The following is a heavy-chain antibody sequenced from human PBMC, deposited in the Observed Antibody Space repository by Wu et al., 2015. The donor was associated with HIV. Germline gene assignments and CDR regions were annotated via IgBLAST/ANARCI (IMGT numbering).Heavy chain of an antibody. Sequence: QVQLVQSGAEVKKPGSSVKVSCKASGGTFSSYAISWVRQAPGQGLEWMGGIIPIFGTANYAQKFQGRVTITTDESTSTAYMELSSLRSEDTAVYYCASKDGSGWSILGAFDIWGQGDNGHRLF. J-gene: IGHJ3*02. D-gene: IGHD6-19*01. CDR1: GGTFSSYA. CDR3: ASKDGSGWSILGAFDI. V-gene: IGHV1-69*05. CDR2: IIPIFGTA.